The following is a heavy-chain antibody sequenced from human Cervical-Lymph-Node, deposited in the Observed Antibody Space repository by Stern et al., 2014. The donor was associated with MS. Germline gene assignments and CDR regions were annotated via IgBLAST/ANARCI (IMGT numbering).Heavy chain of an antibody. J-gene: IGHJ6*02. V-gene: IGHV4-4*07. CDR2: IYTRGAT. Sequence: VQLVESGPGLVKPSETLSLTCTVSVGSISGYYWNWLRQPAGQGLEWMGRIYTRGATNYNPSLKSRVPMSVDTPKNQFSLKLTSLSAADTAVYYCARQTSVTSSLNFYYGMDVWGQGTTVTVSS. CDR3: ARQTSVTSSLNFYYGMDV. D-gene: IGHD4-17*01. CDR1: VGSISGYY.